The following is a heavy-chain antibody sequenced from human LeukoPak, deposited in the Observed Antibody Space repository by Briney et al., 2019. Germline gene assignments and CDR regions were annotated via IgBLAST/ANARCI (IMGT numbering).Heavy chain of an antibody. Sequence: GGSLRLSCAASGFTFSSYAMSWVRQAPGKGLEWVSAISSSGDSTYYADSVKDRFTISRDNSKKTLYLHMNSLRAEDTAVYYCAKDNAIHYYDSSGYGDYDYWGQGTLVTVSS. CDR1: GFTFSSYA. J-gene: IGHJ4*02. V-gene: IGHV3-23*01. D-gene: IGHD3-22*01. CDR3: AKDNAIHYYDSSGYGDYDY. CDR2: ISSSGDST.